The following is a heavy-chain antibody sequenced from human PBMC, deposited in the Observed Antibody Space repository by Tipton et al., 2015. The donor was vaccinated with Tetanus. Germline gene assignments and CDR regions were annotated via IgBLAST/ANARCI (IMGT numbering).Heavy chain of an antibody. CDR2: IYPGDSDT. CDR3: ARHVAESNFWSGQSRDNYGMDV. Sequence: QSGPEVKKPGASVKVSCKASGYTFTSYWIGWVRQMPGKGLEWMGIIYPGDSDTRYSPSFQGQVTISADKSISTAYLQWSSLKASDTAMYYCARHVAESNFWSGQSRDNYGMDVWGQGTTVTVSS. D-gene: IGHD3-3*01. J-gene: IGHJ6*02. V-gene: IGHV5-51*01. CDR1: GYTFTSYW.